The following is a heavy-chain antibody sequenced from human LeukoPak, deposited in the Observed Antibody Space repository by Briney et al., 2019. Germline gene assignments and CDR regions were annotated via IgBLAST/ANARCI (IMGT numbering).Heavy chain of an antibody. CDR1: GFTFSSYA. CDR3: ARDSSSWYRWFDP. D-gene: IGHD6-13*01. V-gene: IGHV3-30*04. CDR2: ISYDGSNK. Sequence: GGSLRLSCAASGFTFSSYAMHWLPQAPGKGLEWVAVISYDGSNKYYADSVKGRFTIARDNSKNTLYLQMNSLSAEDTAVYYCARDSSSWYRWFDPWGQGTLVTVSS. J-gene: IGHJ5*02.